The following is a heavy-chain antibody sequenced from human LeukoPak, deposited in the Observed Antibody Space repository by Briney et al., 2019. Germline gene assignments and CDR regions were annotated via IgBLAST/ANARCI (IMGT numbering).Heavy chain of an antibody. J-gene: IGHJ3*02. Sequence: PSETLSLTCTVSGGSISSYYWSWIRQPPGKGLEWIGYIYYSGSTNYNPSLKSRVTISVDTSKNQFSLKLSSVTAAGTAVYYCARDVGAVAGGGNDAFDIWGQGTMVTVSS. V-gene: IGHV4-59*01. CDR1: GGSISSYY. CDR3: ARDVGAVAGGGNDAFDI. CDR2: IYYSGST. D-gene: IGHD6-19*01.